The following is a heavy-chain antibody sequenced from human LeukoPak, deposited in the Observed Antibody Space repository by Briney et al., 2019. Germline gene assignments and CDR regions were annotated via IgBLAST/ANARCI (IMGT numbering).Heavy chain of an antibody. CDR2: ISSSSSYI. D-gene: IGHD2-15*01. J-gene: IGHJ4*02. V-gene: IGHV3-21*01. CDR3: ASSPSVVVAATLNY. Sequence: GGSLRLSCAASGFTFSSYSMNWVRQAPGKGLEWVSSISSSSSYIYYADSVKGRFTISRDNAKNSLYLQMNSLRAEDTAVYYCASSPSVVVAATLNYWGQGTLVTASS. CDR1: GFTFSSYS.